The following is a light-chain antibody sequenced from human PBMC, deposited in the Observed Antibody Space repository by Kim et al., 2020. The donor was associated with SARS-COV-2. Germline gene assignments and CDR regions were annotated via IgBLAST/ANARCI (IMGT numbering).Light chain of an antibody. CDR1: QGISSY. Sequence: AIRITQSPSSLSASTGDRVTITCRASQGISSYLAWYQQKPGKAPKLLIYAASTLQSGVPSRFSGSGSGTDFTLTISCLQSGDFATYYCQQYYSNPLTFGGGTKVDIK. J-gene: IGKJ4*01. CDR3: QQYYSNPLT. CDR2: AAS. V-gene: IGKV1-8*01.